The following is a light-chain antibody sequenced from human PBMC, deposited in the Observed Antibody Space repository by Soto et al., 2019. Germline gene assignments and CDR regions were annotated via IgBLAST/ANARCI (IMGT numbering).Light chain of an antibody. CDR1: QSVTSTY. J-gene: IGKJ1*01. CDR2: GAS. V-gene: IGKV3-20*01. Sequence: EIVLTQSPGTLSLSPGDRATLSCRASQSVTSTYLAWYQQEPGQAPRLLIYGASSRATGIPDRFSGSGSGTDFTLTISRLEPEDCAVYCCPQYGSSPRTFGQGTKVEIK. CDR3: PQYGSSPRT.